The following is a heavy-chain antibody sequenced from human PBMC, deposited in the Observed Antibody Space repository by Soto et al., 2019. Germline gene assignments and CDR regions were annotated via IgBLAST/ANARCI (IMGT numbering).Heavy chain of an antibody. Sequence: EVQLVESGGGLVQPGGSLRLSCAVSGFTFSSSEMYWVRQAPGKGLEWISYIHPSGQPIFYADSVKGRFTISRDNANNSLFLQMNSLRAEDTAVYYCARRARRWAQGTMVTVSS. CDR1: GFTFSSSE. D-gene: IGHD1-26*01. CDR3: ARRARR. V-gene: IGHV3-48*03. CDR2: IHPSGQPI. J-gene: IGHJ3*01.